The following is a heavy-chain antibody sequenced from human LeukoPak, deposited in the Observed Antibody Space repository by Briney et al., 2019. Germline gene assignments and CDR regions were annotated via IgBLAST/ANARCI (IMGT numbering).Heavy chain of an antibody. D-gene: IGHD1-26*01. CDR1: GYSISSGYY. J-gene: IGHJ4*02. CDR3: ARLSSGSYYVIDY. CDR2: IYHSGST. Sequence: SETLSLTCAVSGYSISSGYYWGWIRQPPGKGLEWIGSIYHSGSTYYNPSLKSRVTISVDTSKNQFSLKLSSVTAANTAVYYCARLSSGSYYVIDYWGQGTLVTVSS. V-gene: IGHV4-38-2*01.